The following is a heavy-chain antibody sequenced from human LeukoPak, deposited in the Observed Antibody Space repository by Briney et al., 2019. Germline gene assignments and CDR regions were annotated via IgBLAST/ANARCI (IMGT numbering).Heavy chain of an antibody. Sequence: SVKVSCKASGGTFSSYAISWVRQAPGQGLEWMGGIIPIFGTANYAQKFQGRVTITADESTSTAYMELSSLRPEDTAVYYCATRLGYCSSTSCYAADDAFDIWGQGTMVTVSS. J-gene: IGHJ3*02. CDR1: GGTFSSYA. V-gene: IGHV1-69*13. CDR2: IIPIFGTA. CDR3: ATRLGYCSSTSCYAADDAFDI. D-gene: IGHD2-2*01.